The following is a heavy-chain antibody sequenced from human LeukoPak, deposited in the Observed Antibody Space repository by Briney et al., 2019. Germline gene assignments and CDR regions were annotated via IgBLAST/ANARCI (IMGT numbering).Heavy chain of an antibody. V-gene: IGHV3-30*04. Sequence: PGGSLRLSCAASGFTFSSYAMHWVRQAPGKGLEWVAVISYDGSNKYYADSVKGRFTISRDNSKNTLYLQMNSLRAEDTAVYYCARDVAGPSRPSKGDILTGYYGYYYGMDVWGQGTTVTVSS. J-gene: IGHJ6*02. CDR3: ARDVAGPSRPSKGDILTGYYGYYYGMDV. CDR1: GFTFSSYA. D-gene: IGHD3-9*01. CDR2: ISYDGSNK.